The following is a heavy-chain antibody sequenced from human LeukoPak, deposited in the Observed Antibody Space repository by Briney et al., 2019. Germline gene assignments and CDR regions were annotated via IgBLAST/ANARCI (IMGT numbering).Heavy chain of an antibody. CDR3: TRDSPKSRLRFLDLFDY. Sequence: GGSLRLSCTASGFTFGDYAMSWVRQAPGKGLEWVDFIRSKAYGGTTEYAASVKGRFTISRDDSKSIAYLQMNSLKTEDTAVYYCTRDSPKSRLRFLDLFDYWGQGTLVTVSS. CDR2: IRSKAYGGTT. V-gene: IGHV3-49*04. D-gene: IGHD3-3*01. CDR1: GFTFGDYA. J-gene: IGHJ4*02.